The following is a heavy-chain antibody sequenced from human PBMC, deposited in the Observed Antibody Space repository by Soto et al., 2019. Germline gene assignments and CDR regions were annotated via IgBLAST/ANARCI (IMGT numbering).Heavy chain of an antibody. CDR3: ARGAVVVVAATPPNKYYYYYGMDV. Sequence: ASVKVSCKASGGTFSSYAISWVRQAPGQGLEWMGGIIPIFGTANHAQKFQGRVTITADESTSTAYMELSSLRSEDTAVYYCARGAVVVVAATPPNKYYYYYGMDVWGQGTTVTVSS. CDR2: IIPIFGTA. D-gene: IGHD2-15*01. V-gene: IGHV1-69*13. J-gene: IGHJ6*02. CDR1: GGTFSSYA.